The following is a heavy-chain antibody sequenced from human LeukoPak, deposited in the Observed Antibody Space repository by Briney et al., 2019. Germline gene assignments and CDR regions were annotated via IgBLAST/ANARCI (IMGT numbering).Heavy chain of an antibody. CDR1: GWYFSGYY. CDR3: ATRPCSGGSCYSASRPYYFDY. CDR2: INHSGST. J-gene: IGHJ4*02. D-gene: IGHD2-15*01. V-gene: IGHV4-34*01. Sequence: SETLSLTCAVYGWYFSGYYWSWIRQPPGKGLEWVGEINHSGSTNHNPSLKSRGHISVDPSKNQFSRKLGSVTAADTAVYYCATRPCSGGSCYSASRPYYFDYWGQGPLVSV.